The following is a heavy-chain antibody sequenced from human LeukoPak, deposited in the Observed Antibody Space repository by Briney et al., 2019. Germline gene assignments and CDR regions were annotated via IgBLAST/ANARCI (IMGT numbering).Heavy chain of an antibody. V-gene: IGHV5-51*01. CDR1: GYSFRNYW. Sequence: GESLKISCEGSGYSFRNYWIGWVRQIPRKGLEWMGSIYPGDYATRYSPSFQGLGTISVDKSISTAYLQWSSLKASDTAMYYCAIPPGYCGNDCSFDHWGQGTLATVSS. J-gene: IGHJ4*02. CDR2: IYPGDYAT. D-gene: IGHD2-21*02. CDR3: AIPPGYCGNDCSFDH.